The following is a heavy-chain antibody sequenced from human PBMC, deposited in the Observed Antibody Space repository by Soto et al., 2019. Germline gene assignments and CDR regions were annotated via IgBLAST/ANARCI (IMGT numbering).Heavy chain of an antibody. D-gene: IGHD2-8*01. V-gene: IGHV3-53*01. Sequence: GALRLSCAASGFTVSSNSMSWVRQAPGKGLEWVSVIYSGGSTYYADSVKGRFTISRDNSKNTLYLQMNSLRAEDTAVYYCARLDIVLMVYALDYWGQGTLVTVSS. CDR3: ARLDIVLMVYALDY. CDR1: GFTVSSNS. CDR2: IYSGGST. J-gene: IGHJ4*02.